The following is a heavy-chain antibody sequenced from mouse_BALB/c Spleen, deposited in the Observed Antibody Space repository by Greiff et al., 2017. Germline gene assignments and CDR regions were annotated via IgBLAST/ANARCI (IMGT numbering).Heavy chain of an antibody. CDR3: ARGGNGNYGGFDY. D-gene: IGHD2-1*01. V-gene: IGHV3-2*02. J-gene: IGHJ2*01. CDR2: ISYSGST. Sequence: EVKLLESGPGLVKPSQSLSLTCTVTGYSITSDYAWNWIRQFPGNKLEWMGYISYSGSTSYNPSLKSRISITRDTSKNQFFLQLNSVTTEDTATYYCARGGNGNYGGFDYWGQGTTLTVSS. CDR1: GYSITSDYA.